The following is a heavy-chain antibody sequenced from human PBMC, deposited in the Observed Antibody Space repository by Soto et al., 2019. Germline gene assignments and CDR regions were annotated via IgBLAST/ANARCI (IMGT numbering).Heavy chain of an antibody. J-gene: IGHJ6*02. D-gene: IGHD6-19*01. CDR3: ARDGYSSGWYVYYGMDV. V-gene: IGHV1-18*01. Sequence: GASVKVSCKASGYTFTSYDISWVRQATGQGLEWMGWISPNSGNTGYAQKLQGRVTMTTDTSTSTAYMELRSLRSDDTAVYYCARDGYSSGWYVYYGMDVWGQGTAVTVSS. CDR1: GYTFTSYD. CDR2: ISPNSGNT.